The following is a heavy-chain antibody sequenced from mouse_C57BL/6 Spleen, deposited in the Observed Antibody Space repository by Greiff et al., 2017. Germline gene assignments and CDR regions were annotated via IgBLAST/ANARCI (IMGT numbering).Heavy chain of an antibody. D-gene: IGHD2-4*01. CDR2: IYPGGGYT. V-gene: IGHV1-63*01. J-gene: IGHJ1*03. CDR3: ARYDYYWYFDV. CDR1: GYTFTNYW. Sequence: VQLQQSGAELVRPGTSVKMSCKASGYTFTNYWIGWAKQRPGHGLEWIGDIYPGGGYTNYNEKFKGKATLTADKSSSTAYMQFSSLTSEDSAIYYCARYDYYWYFDVWGTGTTVTVSS.